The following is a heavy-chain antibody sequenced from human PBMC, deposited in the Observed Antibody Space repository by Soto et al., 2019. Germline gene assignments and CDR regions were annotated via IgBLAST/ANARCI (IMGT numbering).Heavy chain of an antibody. J-gene: IGHJ4*02. CDR1: GSTSMGNG. V-gene: IGHV3-74*01. CDR3: AGGIWNDNAY. CDR2: INPDGSNT. D-gene: IGHD1-1*01. Sequence: EVQVVESGGGLVQPGGSLRLPFPASGSTSMGNGRHWVRQAPGKGLLWVSRINPDGSNTDYADSVKGRFTISRDNAKNTLYLQMNSLRAEDTAVYYCAGGIWNDNAYWGQGTLVTVSS.